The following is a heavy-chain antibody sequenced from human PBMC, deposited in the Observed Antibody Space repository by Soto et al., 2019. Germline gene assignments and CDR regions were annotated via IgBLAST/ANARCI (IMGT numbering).Heavy chain of an antibody. CDR3: VVRAAPRGAAFNI. J-gene: IGHJ3*02. CDR1: GGSISSYY. Sequence: SETLSLTCTVSGGSISSYYWSWIRQPPGKGLEWIGYIYYSGSTNYNPSLKSRVTISVDTSKNQFSLKLSSVTAADTAVYYCVVRAAPRGAAFNIWGRGTMVTVSS. V-gene: IGHV4-59*01. D-gene: IGHD3-10*01. CDR2: IYYSGST.